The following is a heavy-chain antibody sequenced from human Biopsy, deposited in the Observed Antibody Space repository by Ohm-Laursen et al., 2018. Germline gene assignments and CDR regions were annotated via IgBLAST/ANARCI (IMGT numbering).Heavy chain of an antibody. V-gene: IGHV4-39*01. D-gene: IGHD3-22*01. CDR1: GGSISNNNYY. CDR2: IFYRGST. J-gene: IGHJ5*02. CDR3: ARDYDTSGYYYVS. Sequence: SEILSLTCTVSGGSISNNNYYWGWIRQPPGKGLEWIGSIFYRGSTHYKPSLKSRVNISVDTSKNQFSLKLISVTAADTAVYYCARDYDTSGYYYVSWGQGTLVTVSS.